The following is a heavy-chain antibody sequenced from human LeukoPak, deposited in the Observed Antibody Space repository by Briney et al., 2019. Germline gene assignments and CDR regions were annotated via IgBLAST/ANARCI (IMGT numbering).Heavy chain of an antibody. D-gene: IGHD5-18*01. V-gene: IGHV1-69*05. Sequence: GASVKVSCKASGVTFSCYAISWVRQAPGQGLEWIGGLRPVFGPINSAQKFQDRVTLTKHDSTTTAYMELRSLRSEDTAIYYCATNPMAGYHLGDHFYFSVAVWGKGTTVTVS. CDR3: ATNPMAGYHLGDHFYFSVAV. CDR2: LRPVFGPI. J-gene: IGHJ6*03. CDR1: GVTFSCYA.